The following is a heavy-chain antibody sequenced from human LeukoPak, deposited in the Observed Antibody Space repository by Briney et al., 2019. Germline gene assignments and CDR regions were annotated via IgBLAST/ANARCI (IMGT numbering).Heavy chain of an antibody. V-gene: IGHV3-23*01. D-gene: IGHD1-26*01. CDR2: ISGSGGST. Sequence: PGGSLRLSCAASGFTFSSYAMSWVRQAPGKGLEWVSAISGSGGSTYYADSVKGRFTISRDNSKNTLYLQMNSLTAEDTAVYYCAKDVVGAWGLFDYWGQGTLVTVSS. CDR1: GFTFSSYA. J-gene: IGHJ4*02. CDR3: AKDVVGAWGLFDY.